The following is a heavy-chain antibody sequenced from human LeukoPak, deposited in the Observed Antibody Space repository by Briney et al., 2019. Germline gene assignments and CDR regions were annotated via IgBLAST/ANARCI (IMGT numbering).Heavy chain of an antibody. Sequence: SQTLSLTCTVSGGSISSGDYYWSSIRQPPGKGLEWVGYTYYSGSTYYNPSLKSRVTISVDTSKNQFSLKLSSVTAADTAVYYCAREQGTVRGALKDYYYGMDVWGKGTTVTVSS. CDR1: GGSISSGDYY. D-gene: IGHD3-10*01. V-gene: IGHV4-30-4*01. CDR3: AREQGTVRGALKDYYYGMDV. J-gene: IGHJ6*04. CDR2: TYYSGST.